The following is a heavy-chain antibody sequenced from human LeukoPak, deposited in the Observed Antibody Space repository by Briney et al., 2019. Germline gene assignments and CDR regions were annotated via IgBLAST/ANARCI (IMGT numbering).Heavy chain of an antibody. D-gene: IGHD6-19*01. J-gene: IGHJ4*02. CDR1: AFTFSKYD. Sequence: GGSLTPSCAASAFTFSKYDMSWVRPAPWKGLARLSAITGSGNSTFYADSVKGRFSVSRDNSKNTLYLQMNSLRAGDTAVYYCAKRRSGWYFIDYWGQGTLVTVSS. CDR2: ITGSGNST. V-gene: IGHV3-23*01. CDR3: AKRRSGWYFIDY.